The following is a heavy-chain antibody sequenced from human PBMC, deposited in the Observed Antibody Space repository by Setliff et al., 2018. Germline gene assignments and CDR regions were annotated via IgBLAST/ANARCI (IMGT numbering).Heavy chain of an antibody. Sequence: ETLSLTCSFSDCSLAKCYYWGWIRQAPGKGLEWIGSVYHDGRTNYSPSLKSRLIISVDTSNNQFSLKLDSVTAADTAMYFCATVGSPVAGDDAFDVWGQGTRVTVS. CDR2: VYHDGRT. CDR3: ATVGSPVAGDDAFDV. V-gene: IGHV4-38-2*02. CDR1: DCSLAKCYY. D-gene: IGHD6-19*01. J-gene: IGHJ3*01.